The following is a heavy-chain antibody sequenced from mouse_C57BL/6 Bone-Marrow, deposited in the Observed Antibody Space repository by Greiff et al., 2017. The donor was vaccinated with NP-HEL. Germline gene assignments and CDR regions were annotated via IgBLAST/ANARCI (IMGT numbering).Heavy chain of an antibody. CDR2: ISNLAYSI. J-gene: IGHJ4*01. CDR3: ARGRIYYDYDGAMDY. D-gene: IGHD2-4*01. Sequence: EVHLVESGGGLVQPGGSLKLSCAASGFTFSDYGMAWVRQAPRKGPEWVAFISNLAYSIYYADTVTGRFTLSRENAKNTLYLEMSSLRSEDTAMYYCARGRIYYDYDGAMDYWGQGTSVTVSS. V-gene: IGHV5-15*01. CDR1: GFTFSDYG.